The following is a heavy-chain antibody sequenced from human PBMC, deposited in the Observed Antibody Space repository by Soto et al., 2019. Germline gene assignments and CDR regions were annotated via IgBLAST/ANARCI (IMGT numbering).Heavy chain of an antibody. CDR3: ARVVVDGYYYYGMDV. Sequence: ASVKVSCKASGGTFSSYAISWVRQAPGQGLEWMGGIIPIFGTANYAQKFQGRVTITADESTSTAYMELSSLRSEDTAVYYCARVVVDGYYYYGMDVWGQGTTVTVSS. CDR1: GGTFSSYA. D-gene: IGHD2-8*02. CDR2: IIPIFGTA. V-gene: IGHV1-69*13. J-gene: IGHJ6*02.